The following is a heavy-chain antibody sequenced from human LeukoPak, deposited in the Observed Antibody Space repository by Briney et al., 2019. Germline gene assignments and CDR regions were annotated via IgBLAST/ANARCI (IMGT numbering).Heavy chain of an antibody. J-gene: IGHJ3*02. CDR1: GFTFSSHW. Sequence: PGGSLRLSCAASGFTFSSHWMHWVRQAPGKGLVWVSRINGDGSNTTYADSVKGQFTISRDNAKNTLYLQMNSLRAEDTTVYHGARSKSLYSTDAFDIWGQGTRVTVSA. D-gene: IGHD2-8*01. CDR2: INGDGSNT. V-gene: IGHV3-74*03. CDR3: ARSKSLYSTDAFDI.